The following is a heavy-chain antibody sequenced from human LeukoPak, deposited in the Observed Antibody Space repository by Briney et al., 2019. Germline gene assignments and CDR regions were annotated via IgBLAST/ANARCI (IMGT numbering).Heavy chain of an antibody. CDR3: ARQRWGKLAYNWFDP. J-gene: IGHJ5*02. CDR2: IYYSGST. Sequence: SETLSLTCTVSGGSISSSSYYWGWIRQPPGKGLEWIGSIYYSGSTYYNPSLKSRVTISVDTSKNQFSLKLSSVTAADTAVYYCARQRWGKLAYNWFDPWGQGTLVTVSS. V-gene: IGHV4-39*01. CDR1: GGSISSSSYY. D-gene: IGHD6-6*01.